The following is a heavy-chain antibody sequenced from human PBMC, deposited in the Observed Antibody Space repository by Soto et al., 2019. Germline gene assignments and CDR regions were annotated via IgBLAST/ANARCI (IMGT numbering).Heavy chain of an antibody. V-gene: IGHV3-33*05. CDR2: VSSGGNIK. CDR1: HFTFRSFG. J-gene: IGHJ5*02. CDR3: ARDIGRQVGYNWESDHSDL. D-gene: IGHD1-1*01. Sequence: QEPLVESGGGVVQPGRSLRLSCSASHFTFRSFGMHWVRQAPGKGLEWVAFVSSGGNIKKSADSLEGRFTISRDNSENTLFLQMNNLRADDTAIYYCARDIGRQVGYNWESDHSDLWGQGTLVTVSS.